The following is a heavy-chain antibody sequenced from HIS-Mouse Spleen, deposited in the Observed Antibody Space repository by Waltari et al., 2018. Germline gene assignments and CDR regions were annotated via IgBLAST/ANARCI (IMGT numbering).Heavy chain of an antibody. V-gene: IGHV2-26*01. D-gene: IGHD6-19*01. CDR2: IFSNDEK. Sequence: QVTLKESGPVLVKPTETLTLTCTVSGFSLSNARMGVSWIRQPPGKALEWLAHIFSNDEKSYSTSLKSRLTISNDTSKSQVVLTMTNMDPVDTATYYCARILTTPNDPGIAVAGDAFDIWGQGTMVTVSS. J-gene: IGHJ3*02. CDR1: GFSLSNARMG. CDR3: ARILTTPNDPGIAVAGDAFDI.